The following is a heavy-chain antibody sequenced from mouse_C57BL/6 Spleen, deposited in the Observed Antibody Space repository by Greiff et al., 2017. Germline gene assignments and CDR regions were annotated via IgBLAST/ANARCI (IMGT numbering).Heavy chain of an antibody. Sequence: VQLQQPGAELVKPGASVKLSCKASGSPFPSYWMHWVKRRPGQGLEWIGMIHPNSGSTNYNEKFKSKATLTVDKSSSTAYMQLSSLTSEDSAVYYCARGGDYDGYYFDYWGQGTTLTVSS. V-gene: IGHV1-64*01. CDR2: IHPNSGST. CDR3: ARGGDYDGYYFDY. CDR1: GSPFPSYW. D-gene: IGHD2-4*01. J-gene: IGHJ2*01.